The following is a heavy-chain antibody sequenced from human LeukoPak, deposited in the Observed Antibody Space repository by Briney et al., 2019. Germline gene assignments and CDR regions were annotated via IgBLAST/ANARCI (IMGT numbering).Heavy chain of an antibody. CDR3: AAAITMVRGVILNSFDY. Sequence: SVKVSCKASGFTFTSSAVQWVRQARGQRLEWIGWIVVGSGSTNYAQKFQERVTITRDMSTSTAYMELSSLRSEDTAVYYCAAAITMVRGVILNSFDYWGQGTLVTVSS. J-gene: IGHJ4*02. CDR2: IVVGSGST. CDR1: GFTFTSSA. D-gene: IGHD3-10*01. V-gene: IGHV1-58*01.